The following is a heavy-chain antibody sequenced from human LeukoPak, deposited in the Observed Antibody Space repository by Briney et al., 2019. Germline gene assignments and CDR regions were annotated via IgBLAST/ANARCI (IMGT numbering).Heavy chain of an antibody. V-gene: IGHV6-1*01. CDR1: GDSVSSNSAA. CDR3: ARDPVGGSTIFDY. Sequence: SQTLSLTCAISGDSVSSNSAAWNWIRQSPSRGLEWLGRTYFRSKWYYDYAVAVKSRISINPDTSKNQFSLQLSSVTPEDTAVYYCARDPVGGSTIFDYWGQGTLVTVSS. CDR2: TYFRSKWYY. D-gene: IGHD1-26*01. J-gene: IGHJ4*02.